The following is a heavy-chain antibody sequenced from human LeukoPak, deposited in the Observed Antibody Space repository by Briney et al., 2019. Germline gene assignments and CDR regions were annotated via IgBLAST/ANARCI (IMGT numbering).Heavy chain of an antibody. Sequence: SETLSLTCAVYGGSFSGYYWSWIRQPPGKGLEWIGEINHSGSTYYNPSLKSRVTISVDTSKNQFSLKLSSVTAADTAVYYCGGTAMVTMTIDYWGQGTLVTVSS. CDR1: GGSFSGYY. CDR3: GGTAMVTMTIDY. V-gene: IGHV4-34*01. D-gene: IGHD5-18*01. CDR2: INHSGST. J-gene: IGHJ4*02.